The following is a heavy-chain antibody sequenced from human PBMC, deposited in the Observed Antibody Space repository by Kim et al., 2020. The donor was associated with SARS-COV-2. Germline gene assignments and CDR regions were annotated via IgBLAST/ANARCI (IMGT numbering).Heavy chain of an antibody. CDR2: INHSGGT. CDR1: GGSFSGFS. D-gene: IGHD6-19*01. V-gene: IGHV4-34*01. Sequence: SETLSLTCAVYGGSFSGFSWIWIRQPPGKGLEWIGEINHSGGTNYKPSLKSRISISVDTSKNQFSLKLSSVTAADTAVYYCARDARSSSGWHKYYAMDV. J-gene: IGHJ6*01. CDR3: ARDARSSSGWHKYYAMDV.